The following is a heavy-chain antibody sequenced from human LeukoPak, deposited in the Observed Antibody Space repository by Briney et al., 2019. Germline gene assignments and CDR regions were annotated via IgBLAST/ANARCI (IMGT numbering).Heavy chain of an antibody. CDR1: GYTFTSYG. D-gene: IGHD2-2*01. V-gene: IGHV1-18*01. Sequence: GASVKVSCKASGYTFTSYGISWVRQAPGQGLEWMGWINHYNGNTNYAQKFQGRVTMTTDTSTSTAYMELRSLRSDDTAVYFCARLRLRYCSSTNCFDQLNWFDPWGQGTLVTVSS. CDR3: ARLRLRYCSSTNCFDQLNWFDP. CDR2: INHYNGNT. J-gene: IGHJ5*02.